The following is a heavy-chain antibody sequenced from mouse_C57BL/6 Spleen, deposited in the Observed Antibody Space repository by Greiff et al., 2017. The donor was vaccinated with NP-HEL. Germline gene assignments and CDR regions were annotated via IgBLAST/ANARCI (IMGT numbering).Heavy chain of an antibody. CDR1: GYTFTSYW. Sequence: QVQLQQPGTELVKPGASVKLSCKASGYTFTSYWMHWVKQRPGQGLEWIGNINPSNGGTNYNEKFKSKATLTVDKSSSTAYMQLSSLTTEDSAVYYCEREEGIGDYDFDYWGQGTTLTVSS. J-gene: IGHJ2*01. D-gene: IGHD2-4*01. CDR2: INPSNGGT. V-gene: IGHV1-53*01. CDR3: EREEGIGDYDFDY.